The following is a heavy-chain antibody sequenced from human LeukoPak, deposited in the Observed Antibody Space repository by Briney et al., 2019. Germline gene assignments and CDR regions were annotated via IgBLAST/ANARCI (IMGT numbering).Heavy chain of an antibody. V-gene: IGHV1-24*01. CDR2: FDPEDGET. D-gene: IGHD3-22*01. J-gene: IGHJ2*01. Sequence: ASVKVSCKVSGYTLTELSMHWVRQAPGKGLEWMGGFDPEDGETIYAQKFQGRVTMTEDTSTDTAYMELSSLRSEDTAVYYCATGTTMIVVVPHYWYFDLWGRGTLATVSS. CDR3: ATGTTMIVVVPHYWYFDL. CDR1: GYTLTELS.